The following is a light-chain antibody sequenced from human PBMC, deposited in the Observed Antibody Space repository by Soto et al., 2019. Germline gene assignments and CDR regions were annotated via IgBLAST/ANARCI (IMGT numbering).Light chain of an antibody. CDR3: QSYDSSLSGVI. J-gene: IGLJ2*01. CDR2: GNN. V-gene: IGLV1-40*01. CDR1: SSNIGAGYD. Sequence: QSVLTQSPSVSGAPGQGVTISCTGSSSNIGAGYDVHWYQQLPGTAPKLLIFGNNNRPPGVPDRFSGSKSGTSASLAITGLQAEDEADYYCQSYDSSLSGVIFGGGTKLTAL.